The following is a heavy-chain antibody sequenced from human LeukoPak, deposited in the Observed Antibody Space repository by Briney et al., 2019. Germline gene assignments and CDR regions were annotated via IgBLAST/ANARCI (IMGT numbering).Heavy chain of an antibody. J-gene: IGHJ4*02. Sequence: GGSLRLSCAASGFTFSSYAMSWVRHAPGKGLEWVSAISGSGGSTYYADSVKGRFTISRDNSKNTLYLQMNSLRAEDTAVYYCAKAYNEVTWLDYWGQGTLVTVSS. D-gene: IGHD2-21*02. CDR2: ISGSGGST. V-gene: IGHV3-23*01. CDR1: GFTFSSYA. CDR3: AKAYNEVTWLDY.